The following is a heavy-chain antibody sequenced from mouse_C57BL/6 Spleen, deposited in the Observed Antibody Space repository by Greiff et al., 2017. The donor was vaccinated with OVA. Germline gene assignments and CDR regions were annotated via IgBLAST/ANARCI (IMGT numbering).Heavy chain of an antibody. CDR2: IDPENGDT. CDR1: GFNIKDDY. J-gene: IGHJ2*01. V-gene: IGHV14-4*01. Sequence: VQLQQSGAELVRPGASVKLSCTASGFNIKDDYMHWVKQRPEQGLEWIGWIDPENGDTEYASKFQGKATITADTASNTAYLQLSSLTSEDTAVYYCTTGSSGYKGYWGQGTTLTVSS. D-gene: IGHD3-2*02. CDR3: TTGSSGYKGY.